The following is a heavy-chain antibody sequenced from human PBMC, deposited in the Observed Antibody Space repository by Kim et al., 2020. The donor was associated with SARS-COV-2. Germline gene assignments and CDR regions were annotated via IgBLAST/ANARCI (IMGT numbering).Heavy chain of an antibody. Sequence: DSVKGRFTISRDNAKNSLYLQMNSLRAEDTALYYCAKATNYGSATWYFDLWGRGTLVTVSS. CDR3: AKATNYGSATWYFDL. V-gene: IGHV3-9*01. D-gene: IGHD3-10*01. J-gene: IGHJ2*01.